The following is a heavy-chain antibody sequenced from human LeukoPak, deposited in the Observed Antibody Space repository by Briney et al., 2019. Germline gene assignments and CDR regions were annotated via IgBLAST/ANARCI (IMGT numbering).Heavy chain of an antibody. CDR3: ASAGELAYCGGDCSYFDY. V-gene: IGHV4-31*03. CDR2: IYYSGST. J-gene: IGHJ4*02. Sequence: SQTLSLTCTVSGGSISSGGYYWSWIRQHPGKGLEWIGYIYYSGSTYYNPSLKSRVTISVDTSKNQFSLKLSSVTAADTAVYYCASAGELAYCGGDCSYFDYWGQGTLVTVSS. CDR1: GGSISSGGYY. D-gene: IGHD2-21*02.